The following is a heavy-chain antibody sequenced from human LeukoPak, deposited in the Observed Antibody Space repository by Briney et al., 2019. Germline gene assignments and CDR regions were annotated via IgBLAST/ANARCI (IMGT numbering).Heavy chain of an antibody. D-gene: IGHD6-13*01. CDR3: ARESSSWLDY. V-gene: IGHV3-21*01. J-gene: IGHJ4*02. CDR2: ISSSSSYI. Sequence: GGSLRLSCAASGFTFSSYSMNWVRQAPGKGLEWVSSISSSSSYIYYADSVKGRFTISRDSAKNSLYLQMNSLRAEDTAVYYCARESSSWLDYWGQGTLVTVSS. CDR1: GFTFSSYS.